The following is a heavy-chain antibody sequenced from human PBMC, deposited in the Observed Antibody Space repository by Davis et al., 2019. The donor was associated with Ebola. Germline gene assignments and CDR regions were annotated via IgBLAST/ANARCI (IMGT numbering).Heavy chain of an antibody. J-gene: IGHJ6*02. Sequence: GESLKISCAASGFPFSSYWMSWVRQAPGKGLEWVANIKQDGSEKYYVDSVKGRFTISRDNAKNSLYLQMNSLRAEDTAVYYGARDRVAVVPASLYYYYYGMDVWGQGTTVTVSS. D-gene: IGHD2-2*01. V-gene: IGHV3-7*03. CDR2: IKQDGSEK. CDR3: ARDRVAVVPASLYYYYYGMDV. CDR1: GFPFSSYW.